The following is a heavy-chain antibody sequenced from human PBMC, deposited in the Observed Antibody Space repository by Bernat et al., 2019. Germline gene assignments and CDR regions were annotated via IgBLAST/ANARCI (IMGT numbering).Heavy chain of an antibody. Sequence: EVPLVQSGGDLVQPGGSLRLSCAASFTLNTYPMSWVRQAPGKGLEWISFISGTGATTHYAESVKGRFTVSKDDRKNILYLQLNTLRADDTAIYYCARDGYNWIHFGYGGQGSLVTVSS. CDR2: ISGTGATT. CDR1: FTLNTYP. D-gene: IGHD1-1*01. CDR3: ARDGYNWIHFGY. J-gene: IGHJ4*02. V-gene: IGHV3-23*04.